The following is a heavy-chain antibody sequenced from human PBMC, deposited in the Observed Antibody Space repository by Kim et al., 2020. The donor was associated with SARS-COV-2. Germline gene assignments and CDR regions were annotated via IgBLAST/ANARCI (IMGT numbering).Heavy chain of an antibody. CDR1: GGSFSGYY. J-gene: IGHJ4*02. Sequence: SETLSLTCAVYGGSFSGYYWSWIRQPPGKGLEWIGEINHSGSTNYNPSLKSRVTISVDTSKNQFSLKLSSVTAADTAVYYCARGPHYYDILTGYYLVHWGQGTLVTVSS. CDR2: INHSGST. CDR3: ARGPHYYDILTGYYLVH. V-gene: IGHV4-34*01. D-gene: IGHD3-9*01.